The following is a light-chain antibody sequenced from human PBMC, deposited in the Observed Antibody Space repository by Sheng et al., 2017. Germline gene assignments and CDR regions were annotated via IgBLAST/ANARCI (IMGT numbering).Light chain of an antibody. Sequence: DIQMTQSPSSLSASVGDSVTLTCRASQDISNYLVWFQQKPGKAPKSLIYAASSLQGGVPSRFSGGGSGTDFTLTITSLQPEDCATYYCQQYKSYPLTFGRRDQGGDQT. CDR1: QDISNY. CDR3: QQYKSYPLT. CDR2: AAS. V-gene: IGKV1-16*01. J-gene: IGKJ4*01.